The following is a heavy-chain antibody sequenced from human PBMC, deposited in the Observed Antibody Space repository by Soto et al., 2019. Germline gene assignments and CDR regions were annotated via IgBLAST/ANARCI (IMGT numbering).Heavy chain of an antibody. V-gene: IGHV3-30*18. D-gene: IGHD3-10*02. CDR2: ISCDGSLQ. J-gene: IGHJ5*02. CDR1: GLTFSHYG. CDR3: LKEAVSCVRPKYAT. Sequence: QGLLVESGGGVVQPGRSLRLSCAASGLTFSHYGMHWVRQVPGKGLEWVAVISCDGSLQFYGDSVKGRFTISRDNSKNTFYQKRNGLSPEDAAVFYWLKEAVSCVRPKYATWARGPLSTV.